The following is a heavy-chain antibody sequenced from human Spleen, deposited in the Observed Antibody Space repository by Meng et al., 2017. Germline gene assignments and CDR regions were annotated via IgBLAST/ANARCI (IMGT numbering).Heavy chain of an antibody. D-gene: IGHD6-19*01. V-gene: IGHV3-23*01. Sequence: EVQLLESGGGLVKPGGSLRLSCAASGFTFSSYAMSWVRQSPGKGLEWVSAISGSGGSTTYADSVKGRFTISRDNAKNTLYLQMNSLRAEDTAVYYCGKRISGWYYMDYWGRGTLVTVSS. J-gene: IGHJ4*02. CDR2: ISGSGGST. CDR1: GFTFSSYA. CDR3: GKRISGWYYMDY.